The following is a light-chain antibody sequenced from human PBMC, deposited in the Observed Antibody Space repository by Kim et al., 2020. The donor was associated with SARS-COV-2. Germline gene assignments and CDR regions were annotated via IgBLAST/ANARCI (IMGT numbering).Light chain of an antibody. V-gene: IGLV2-14*01. CDR3: SSYTSSSGLMV. J-gene: IGLJ3*02. Sequence: QSITISCTGTSSDVDDYNYVSWYQQHHGKAPKLMIYEVTKRPSGVSYRFSGSKSGNTASLTISGLQAEDEADYYCSSYTSSSGLMVFGGGTQLTVL. CDR2: EVT. CDR1: SSDVDDYNY.